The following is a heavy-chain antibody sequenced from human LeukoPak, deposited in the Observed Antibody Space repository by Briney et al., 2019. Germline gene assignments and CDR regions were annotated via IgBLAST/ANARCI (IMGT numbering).Heavy chain of an antibody. CDR1: GGSISSYY. CDR2: IYYSGST. CDR3: TRDSDCSSTSCRLQYYYYYYMDV. Sequence: SETLSLTCTVSGGSISSYYWSWIRQPPGKGLEWIGYIYYSGSTYYNPSLKSRVTISVDTSKNQFSLKLSSVTAADTAVYYCTRDSDCSSTSCRLQYYYYYYMDVWGKGTTVTISS. J-gene: IGHJ6*03. D-gene: IGHD2-2*01. V-gene: IGHV4-59*12.